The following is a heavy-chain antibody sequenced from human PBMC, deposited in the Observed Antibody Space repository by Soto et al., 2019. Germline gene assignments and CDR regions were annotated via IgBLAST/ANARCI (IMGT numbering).Heavy chain of an antibody. CDR2: INPNSGGT. D-gene: IGHD2-15*01. J-gene: IGHJ4*02. CDR3: ARFCSGGSCSVDY. V-gene: IGHV1-2*04. Sequence: GVSVKVSCKASGYTFTGYYMHWVRQAPGQGLEWMGWINPNSGGTNYAQKFQGWVTMTRDTSISTAYMELSRLRSDDTAVYYCARFCSGGSCSVDYWGQGTLVTVSS. CDR1: GYTFTGYY.